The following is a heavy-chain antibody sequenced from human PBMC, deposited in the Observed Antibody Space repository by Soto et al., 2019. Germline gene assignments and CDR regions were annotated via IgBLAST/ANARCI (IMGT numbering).Heavy chain of an antibody. CDR3: ARGLGTNGLDV. CDR2: ISTYNGNT. CDR1: GYRFTTYG. D-gene: IGHD7-27*01. Sequence: QVQLLQSGAEVKKPGASVKVSCKASGYRFTTYGIPWVRLAPGQGLEWMGGISTYNGNTDYAQNLKDKVTMTTETSTSTAYMEVTSLTSYDTAVYYCARGLGTNGLDVWGQGTTVTVSS. J-gene: IGHJ6*02. V-gene: IGHV1-18*04.